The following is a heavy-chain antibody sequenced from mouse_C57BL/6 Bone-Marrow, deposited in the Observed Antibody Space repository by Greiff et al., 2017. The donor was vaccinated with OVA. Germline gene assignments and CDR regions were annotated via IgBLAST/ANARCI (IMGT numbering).Heavy chain of an antibody. D-gene: IGHD1-1*01. V-gene: IGHV1-31*01. Sequence: EVQLQQSGPELVKPGASVKISCKASGYSFTGYYMHWVKQSHGNILDWIGYIYPYNGVSSYNQKFKGKATLTVDKSSSTAYMELRSLTSEDSAVYYCARDYYGSSYAAWFADWGQGTLVTVSA. CDR1: GYSFTGYY. CDR3: ARDYYGSSYAAWFAD. CDR2: IYPYNGVS. J-gene: IGHJ3*01.